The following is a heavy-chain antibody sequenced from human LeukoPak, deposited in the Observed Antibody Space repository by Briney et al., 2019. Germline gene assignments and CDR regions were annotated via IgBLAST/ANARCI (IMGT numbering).Heavy chain of an antibody. D-gene: IGHD3-9*01. J-gene: IGHJ3*02. Sequence: ASVKVSCKASGYTLSSYGISWVRQAPGQGLEWMGWISAYNGNTKYAQKFQGRVTMTTDTSTSTAYMELRSLRSDDTAVYYCARDMRGYNIFVRNAFDIWGQGTMVTVSS. CDR2: ISAYNGNT. CDR3: ARDMRGYNIFVRNAFDI. CDR1: GYTLSSYG. V-gene: IGHV1-18*04.